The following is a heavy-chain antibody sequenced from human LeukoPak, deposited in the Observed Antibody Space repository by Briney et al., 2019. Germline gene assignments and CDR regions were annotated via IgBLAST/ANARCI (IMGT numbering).Heavy chain of an antibody. CDR1: GLTFNNHA. D-gene: IGHD2-15*01. V-gene: IGHV3-23*01. CDR2: ISGSGGTT. CDR3: AKAVFPWCFDY. J-gene: IGHJ4*02. Sequence: PGGSLRLSCAASGLTFNNHAMSWVRQPPGKGLEWVSSISGSGGTTYYADSVKGRFTSSRDNSKNTLYLQMNSLRAEDSAVYYCAKAVFPWCFDYWGQGTLVTVSS.